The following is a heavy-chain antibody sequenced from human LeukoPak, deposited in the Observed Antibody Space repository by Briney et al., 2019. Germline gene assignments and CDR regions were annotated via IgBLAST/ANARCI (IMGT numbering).Heavy chain of an antibody. CDR1: GSSISSSDW. Sequence: SETLSLTCAVSGSSISSSDWWSWVRQPPGKGLEWIGEICHSGSTNYNPSLKSRVTISVDKSKNQFSLKLSSVTAADKAVYYCAREVYRGYCSRTSCYEIDYWGQGTLVSVSS. V-gene: IGHV4-4*02. CDR3: AREVYRGYCSRTSCYEIDY. D-gene: IGHD2-2*01. J-gene: IGHJ4*02. CDR2: ICHSGST.